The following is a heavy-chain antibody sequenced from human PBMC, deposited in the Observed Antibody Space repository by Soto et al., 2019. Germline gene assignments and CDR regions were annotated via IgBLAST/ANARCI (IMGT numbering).Heavy chain of an antibody. Sequence: QVQLVQSGAEMQQPGASVRVSCKASGGTFSKYAFSWVRQAPGQGLEWLGGTIPMFGTPNYAQKFQGRGAMSADESTATVYMELSSLRSEDTAVYFCARPLRDRNYYYGMAVWGQGTTVTVSS. CDR3: ARPLRDRNYYYGMAV. V-gene: IGHV1-69*01. D-gene: IGHD3-22*01. CDR2: TIPMFGTP. J-gene: IGHJ6*02. CDR1: GGTFSKYA.